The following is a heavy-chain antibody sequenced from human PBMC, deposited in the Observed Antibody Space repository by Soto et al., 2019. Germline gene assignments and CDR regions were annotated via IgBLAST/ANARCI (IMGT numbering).Heavy chain of an antibody. CDR1: GGSISSGDYH. V-gene: IGHV4-30-4*01. D-gene: IGHD3-3*01. CDR3: ARGTWSGYKRYNLDF. J-gene: IGHJ4*02. Sequence: SETLSLTCTVSGGSISSGDYHWSWIRQTPGKGLEWIAYIYYSGGTYYNPSLESRVTISLDTSKNQFSLKLNSVTAADTAVYYCARGTWSGYKRYNLDFWGQGALVTVSS. CDR2: IYYSGGT.